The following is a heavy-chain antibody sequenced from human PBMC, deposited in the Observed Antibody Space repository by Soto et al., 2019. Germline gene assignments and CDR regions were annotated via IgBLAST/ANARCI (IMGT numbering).Heavy chain of an antibody. J-gene: IGHJ4*02. V-gene: IGHV2-5*02. CDR1: GFSLSTRDVG. CDR3: AHCRGGVASF. D-gene: IGHD2-2*01. CDR2: VYWDDDK. Sequence: QITLNESGPTLVKPTQTLTLTCTFSGFSLSTRDVGVGWIRQPPGEALEWLGVVYWDDDKTYSPSLKSRLTITKDTSKNQVVLRMTKMDPVDTAPYYCAHCRGGVASFWGQGTLVTVSS.